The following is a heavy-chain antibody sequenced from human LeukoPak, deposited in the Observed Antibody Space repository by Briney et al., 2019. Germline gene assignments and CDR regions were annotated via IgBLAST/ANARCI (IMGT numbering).Heavy chain of an antibody. J-gene: IGHJ6*03. D-gene: IGHD2-15*01. CDR3: ARAVYCSGGTCYPNYYYYMDV. CDR1: GGSFSGYY. CDR2: VYYTGST. V-gene: IGHV4-59*01. Sequence: SETLSLTCAVYGGSFSGYYWSWIRQSPGKGLEWIGYVYYTGSTNYNPSLKSRVTMSVDTSKFQFSLKLSSVTAADTAVYYCARAVYCSGGTCYPNYYYYMDVWGKGTTVTVS.